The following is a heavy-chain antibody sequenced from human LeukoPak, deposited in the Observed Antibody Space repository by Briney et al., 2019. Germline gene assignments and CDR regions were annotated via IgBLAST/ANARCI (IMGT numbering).Heavy chain of an antibody. V-gene: IGHV3-43*02. CDR3: AKEPDSGWYEGLFDY. CDR2: ISGDGGSA. CDR1: GFTFHGYA. D-gene: IGHD6-19*01. J-gene: IGHJ4*02. Sequence: PGGSLRLSCVASGFTFHGYAMSWVRQVPGKGLEWVSLISGDGGSASYAGSVKGRFTISRDNSKNTLYLQMNSLRAEDTAVYYCAKEPDSGWYEGLFDYWGQGTLVTVSS.